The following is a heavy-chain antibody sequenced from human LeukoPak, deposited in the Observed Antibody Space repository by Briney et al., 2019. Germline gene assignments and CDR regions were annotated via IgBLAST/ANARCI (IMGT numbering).Heavy chain of an antibody. CDR2: IKPGGSEE. CDR1: GFTFSSYS. Sequence: GGSLRLSCAASGFTFSSYSMNWVRQAPGKGLEWVANIKPGGSEEYYVDSVKGRFTISRDNAENSLYLQMNSLRAEDTAVYYCAREAVTRNYFDYWGQGTLVTVSS. D-gene: IGHD4-17*01. V-gene: IGHV3-7*01. J-gene: IGHJ4*02. CDR3: AREAVTRNYFDY.